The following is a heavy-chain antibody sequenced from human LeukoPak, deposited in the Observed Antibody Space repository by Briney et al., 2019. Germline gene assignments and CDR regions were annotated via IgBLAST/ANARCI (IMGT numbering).Heavy chain of an antibody. CDR2: ISDSSGYT. Sequence: GGSLRLSCAASGFTLSDYYMSWIRQAPGKGLEWVSYISDSSGYTKDADSVKGRFTISRDNAKKSLYLQMNSLRAEDTAVYYCARDRVGGSYVFDIWGQGTMVTVSS. CDR1: GFTLSDYY. V-gene: IGHV3-11*06. J-gene: IGHJ3*02. D-gene: IGHD1-26*01. CDR3: ARDRVGGSYVFDI.